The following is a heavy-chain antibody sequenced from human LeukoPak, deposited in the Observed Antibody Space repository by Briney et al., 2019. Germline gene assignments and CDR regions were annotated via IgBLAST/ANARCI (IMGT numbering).Heavy chain of an antibody. J-gene: IGHJ4*02. V-gene: IGHV3-20*04. CDR3: ARGGITIFGGIIYQDY. CDR1: GFSFSRYW. Sequence: RPGGSLRLSCAASGFSFSRYWMSWVRQAPGKGLEWVSGINWNGRSTAYADSVKGRFTISRDNAKNSLYLQMNSLRAEDTAFYYCARGGITIFGGIIYQDYWGQGTLVTVSS. CDR2: INWNGRST. D-gene: IGHD3-3*01.